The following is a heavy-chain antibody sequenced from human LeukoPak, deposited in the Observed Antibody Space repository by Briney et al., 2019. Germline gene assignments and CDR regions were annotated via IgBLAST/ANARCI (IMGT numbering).Heavy chain of an antibody. CDR3: ARVSHPRVSLPIRSGWYSG. Sequence: GASVKVSCKASGYTFTGYYMHWVRQAPGQGLEWMGWINPNSGGTNYAQKFQGRVTMTRDTSISTAYMELSRLRSDDTAVYYCARVSHPRVSLPIRSGWYSGWGQGTLVTVSS. D-gene: IGHD6-19*01. J-gene: IGHJ4*02. CDR1: GYTFTGYY. CDR2: INPNSGGT. V-gene: IGHV1-2*02.